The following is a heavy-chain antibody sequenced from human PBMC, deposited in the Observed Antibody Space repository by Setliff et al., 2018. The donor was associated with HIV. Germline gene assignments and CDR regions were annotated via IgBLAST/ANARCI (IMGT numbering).Heavy chain of an antibody. D-gene: IGHD3-22*01. Sequence: ETLSLTCSVSGASISSHYWNWIRQPPGKGLEWIGYTYYSGSTNYNPSLKSRVTISVDTSKNQFSLKLSSVTAADTAVYYCARENYFDSSGYYPLDYWGQGTLVTVSS. J-gene: IGHJ4*02. V-gene: IGHV4-59*11. CDR2: TYYSGST. CDR3: ARENYFDSSGYYPLDY. CDR1: GASISSHY.